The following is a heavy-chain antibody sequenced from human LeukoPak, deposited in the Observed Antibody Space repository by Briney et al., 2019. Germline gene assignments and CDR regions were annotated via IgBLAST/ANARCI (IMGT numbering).Heavy chain of an antibody. Sequence: PGGSLRLSCAASGFTLSSYAMTWVRQAPGKGLEWVSDIGDSGATTYYADSVKGRFTISRDNSKNTLYLQMSSLRAEATAVYFCASFHYYGSGAYYLSYWGQGTLVTVSS. V-gene: IGHV3-23*01. J-gene: IGHJ4*02. D-gene: IGHD3-10*01. CDR1: GFTLSSYA. CDR2: IGDSGATT. CDR3: ASFHYYGSGAYYLSY.